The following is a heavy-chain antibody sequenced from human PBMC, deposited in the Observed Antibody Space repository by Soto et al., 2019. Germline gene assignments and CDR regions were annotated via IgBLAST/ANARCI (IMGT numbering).Heavy chain of an antibody. CDR2: ISGSGGST. V-gene: IGHV3-23*01. CDR1: GFTFSSYA. Sequence: PGGSLRLSCAASGFTFSSYAMSWVRQAPGKGLEWVSAISGSGGSTYYADSVKGRFTISRDNSKNTLYLQMNSLRAEDTAVYYCAKRGIVVVPAAIITDRVAVADDYYYYMDVWGKGTTVTVSS. J-gene: IGHJ6*03. D-gene: IGHD2-2*01. CDR3: AKRGIVVVPAAIITDRVAVADDYYYYMDV.